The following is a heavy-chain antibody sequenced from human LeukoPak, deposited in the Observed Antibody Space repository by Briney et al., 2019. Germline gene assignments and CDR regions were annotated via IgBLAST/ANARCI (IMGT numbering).Heavy chain of an antibody. CDR2: ISSDGSRV. D-gene: IGHD2/OR15-2a*01. CDR1: GFTFSDYW. J-gene: IGHJ4*02. V-gene: IGHV3-74*01. Sequence: GGSLTLSCAASGFTFSDYWMHWVRQAPGKGLVWVSRISSDGSRVTYADSVKGRFTISRDNSRNTLYLQMNSLRAEDTAVYYCARSGLSRFGFWGQGTLVTVSS. CDR3: ARSGLSRFGF.